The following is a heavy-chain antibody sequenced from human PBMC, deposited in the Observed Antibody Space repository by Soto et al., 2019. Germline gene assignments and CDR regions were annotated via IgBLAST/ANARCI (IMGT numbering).Heavy chain of an antibody. V-gene: IGHV4-59*01. CDR1: GGSISSYY. CDR3: ARIQSGIFGVVKPYYYYGMDV. Sequence: TSETLSLTCTVSGGSISSYYWSWIRQPPGTGLEWIGYIYYSGSTNYNPSLKSRVTISVDTSKNQFSLKLSSVNAADTAVYYCARIQSGIFGVVKPYYYYGMDVWGQGTTVTVAS. J-gene: IGHJ6*02. CDR2: IYYSGST. D-gene: IGHD3-3*01.